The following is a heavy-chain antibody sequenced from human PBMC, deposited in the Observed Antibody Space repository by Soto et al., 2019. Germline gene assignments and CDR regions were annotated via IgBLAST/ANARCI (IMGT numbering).Heavy chain of an antibody. CDR2: ISYDGSNK. CDR3: AKGAIAARPDY. Sequence: QVQLVESGGGVVQPGRSLRLSCAASGFTFSSYGMHWVRQAPGKGLAWVAVISYDGSNKYYADSVKGRFTISRDNSKKTLYLQMNSLRAEDTAVYYCAKGAIAARPDYWVQGTLVIVSS. J-gene: IGHJ4*02. CDR1: GFTFSSYG. V-gene: IGHV3-30*18. D-gene: IGHD6-6*01.